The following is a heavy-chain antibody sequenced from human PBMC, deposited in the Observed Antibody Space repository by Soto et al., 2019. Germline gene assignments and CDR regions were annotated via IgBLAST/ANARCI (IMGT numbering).Heavy chain of an antibody. V-gene: IGHV3-30-3*01. CDR2: ISYDGSNK. CDR1: GFTFSSYA. D-gene: IGHD6-19*01. J-gene: IGHJ4*02. Sequence: GGSLRLSCAASGFTFSSYAMHWVRQAPGKGLEWVSVISYDGSNKYYADSVKGRFTISRDNSKNTLYLQMNSLRAEDTAVYYCAKDDPGIAVAARWGQGTLVTVSS. CDR3: AKDDPGIAVAAR.